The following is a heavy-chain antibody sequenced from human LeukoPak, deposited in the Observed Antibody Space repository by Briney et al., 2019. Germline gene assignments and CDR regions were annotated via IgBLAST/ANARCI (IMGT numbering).Heavy chain of an antibody. CDR2: IYSGYSDT. J-gene: IGHJ6*03. CDR1: GYSFTNYW. Sequence: GESLKISRKGSGYSFTNYWIGLVRQMPGKGLEWMGIIYSGYSDTKYSPSFRSQVTISADKSISTAYLQWSSLKAPDTAMYYCARHLEGYGHDYGDYYYYMDGWGKATTVT. D-gene: IGHD4-17*01. V-gene: IGHV5-51*01. CDR3: ARHLEGYGHDYGDYYYYMDG.